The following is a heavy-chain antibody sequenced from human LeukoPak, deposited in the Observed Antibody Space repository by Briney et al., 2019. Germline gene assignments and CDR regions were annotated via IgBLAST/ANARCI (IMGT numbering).Heavy chain of an antibody. CDR1: GYTFTHYY. V-gene: IGHV1-2*02. J-gene: IGHJ1*01. Sequence: GASVRVSCKASGYTFTHYYIHWVRQAPGQGLEWMGWINPNSGVTKYALKFRGRVTMTRDTSISTAYMELSGLTSDDTALYYCARDAPQNCSGVTCFPFWGQGTLVAVSS. CDR3: ARDAPQNCSGVTCFPF. D-gene: IGHD2-15*01. CDR2: INPNSGVT.